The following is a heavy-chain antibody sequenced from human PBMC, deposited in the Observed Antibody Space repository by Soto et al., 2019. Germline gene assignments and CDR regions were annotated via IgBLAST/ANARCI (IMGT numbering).Heavy chain of an antibody. CDR3: ARESDIWYELDY. Sequence: PSQTLSLTCAISGESVSSNSAACNWIRPSPSRGLEWLGRTFYRSKWYNDYAVSVKSRITINPDTSKNQFSLQLSSVTPEDTAVYFCARESDIWYELDYWGQGTQVTVS. V-gene: IGHV6-1*01. D-gene: IGHD6-13*01. J-gene: IGHJ4*02. CDR2: TFYRSKWYN. CDR1: GESVSSNSAA.